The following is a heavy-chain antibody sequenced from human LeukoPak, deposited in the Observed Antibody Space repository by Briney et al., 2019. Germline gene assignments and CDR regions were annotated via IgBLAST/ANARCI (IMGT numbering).Heavy chain of an antibody. J-gene: IGHJ3*01. D-gene: IGHD2-21*02. V-gene: IGHV3-74*03. CDR3: ASPQGVTGKNPFHL. CDR1: GFTFTDYW. CDR2: INSDGSNT. Sequence: QPGGSLRLSCAASGFTFTDYWMHWVRQAPGKGLVWVSRINSDGSNTMYADSVKGRFTISRDNAKNTLFLQMNNLRAEDTAVYYCASPQGVTGKNPFHLWGQGTMVTVSS.